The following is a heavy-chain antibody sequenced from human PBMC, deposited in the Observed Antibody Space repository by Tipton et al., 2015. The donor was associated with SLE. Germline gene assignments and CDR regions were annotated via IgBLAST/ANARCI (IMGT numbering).Heavy chain of an antibody. CDR1: GYSISTGYY. D-gene: IGHD6-25*01. Sequence: TLSLTCAVSGYSISTGYYWGWIRQPPGKGLEWIGTIHHSGSTYYNPSLKSRVTISVDTSKNQFSLKLSSVTAADTAVFYCARAAWMSSAWALDIWGQGTMVAVSS. CDR2: IHHSGST. CDR3: ARAAWMSSAWALDI. V-gene: IGHV4-38-2*01. J-gene: IGHJ3*02.